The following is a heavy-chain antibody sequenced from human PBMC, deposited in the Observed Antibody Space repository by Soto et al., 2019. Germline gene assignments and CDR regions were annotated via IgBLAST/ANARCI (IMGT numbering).Heavy chain of an antibody. J-gene: IGHJ3*01. V-gene: IGHV4-30-4*01. CDR1: CASISSVDYY. Sequence: RSLTCSVSCASISSVDYYWNWIRQPPGKGLEFIGYIYYSGSTEYTPSLKSRLSISVDTSKNKFSLKLTSVTAADTAVYYCATTPLRGAFDVWGQGTMVTV. CDR2: IYYSGST. CDR3: ATTPLRGAFDV. D-gene: IGHD3-16*01.